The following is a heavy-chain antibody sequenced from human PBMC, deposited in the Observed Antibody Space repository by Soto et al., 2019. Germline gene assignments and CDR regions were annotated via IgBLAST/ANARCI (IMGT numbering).Heavy chain of an antibody. J-gene: IGHJ4*02. CDR2: IYHSGST. Sequence: SETLCHTCTVSGGSSSSRNGRGWVRQPPGKGLEWIGEIYHSGSTNYNPSLKSRVTISVDKSKNQFSLKPSSVTAADTAVYYCARVLGGSWSPVDYWGQGTLVTVSS. CDR1: GGSSSSRNG. CDR3: ARVLGGSWSPVDY. D-gene: IGHD6-13*01. V-gene: IGHV4-4*02.